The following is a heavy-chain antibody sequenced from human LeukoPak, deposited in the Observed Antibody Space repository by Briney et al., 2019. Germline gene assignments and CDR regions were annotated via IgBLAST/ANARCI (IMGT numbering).Heavy chain of an antibody. V-gene: IGHV3-30*03. CDR1: GFTFSSYG. CDR2: ISYDGSNK. D-gene: IGHD5-18*01. Sequence: GGSLRLSCAASGFTFSSYGMHWVRQAPGKGLEWVAVISYDGSNKYYADSVKGRFTISRDNSKNTLYLQMNGLRAEDTAVYYCARSYGFDWGQGTLVTVSS. J-gene: IGHJ4*02. CDR3: ARSYGFD.